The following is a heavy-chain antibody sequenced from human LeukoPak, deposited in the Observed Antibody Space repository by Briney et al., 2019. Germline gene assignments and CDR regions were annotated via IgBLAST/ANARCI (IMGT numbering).Heavy chain of an antibody. CDR3: ARLGVVLYYGMDV. D-gene: IGHD3-3*01. Sequence: SETLSLTCTVSGGSISSYYWGWIRQPPGKGLEWIGYIYYSGSTNYNPSLKSRVTISVDTSKNQFSLKLSSVTAADTAVYYCARLGVVLYYGMDVWGQGTLVTVSS. CDR2: IYYSGST. V-gene: IGHV4-59*08. J-gene: IGHJ6*02. CDR1: GGSISSYY.